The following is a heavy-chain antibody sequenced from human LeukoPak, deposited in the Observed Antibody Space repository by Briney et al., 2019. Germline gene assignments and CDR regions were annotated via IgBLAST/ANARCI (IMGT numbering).Heavy chain of an antibody. D-gene: IGHD6-13*01. CDR1: GYTLTEVS. CDR3: ASIAAAGNSRGAFDI. J-gene: IGHJ3*02. CDR2: FDPEDGET. V-gene: IGHV1-24*01. Sequence: GASVKVSCKVSGYTLTEVSMHWVRQAPGKGLEWMGGFDPEDGETIYAQKFQGRVTMTTDTSTSTAYMELRSLRSDDTAVYYCASIAAAGNSRGAFDIWGQGTMVTVSS.